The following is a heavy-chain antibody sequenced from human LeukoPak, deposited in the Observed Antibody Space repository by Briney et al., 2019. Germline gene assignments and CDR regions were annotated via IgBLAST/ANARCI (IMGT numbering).Heavy chain of an antibody. V-gene: IGHV3-53*01. CDR3: AKERAGYTNPYYFDY. J-gene: IGHJ4*02. CDR2: IYISDIT. D-gene: IGHD3-16*02. CDR1: VFSISSND. Sequence: GGSLRLSCTASVFSISSNDMNWVRQSPGKGLEWVSLIYISDITKYDDSVQGRFTISRDNSKNTLYLHMNSLRAEDTAVYYCAKERAGYTNPYYFDYWGQGTLVTVSS.